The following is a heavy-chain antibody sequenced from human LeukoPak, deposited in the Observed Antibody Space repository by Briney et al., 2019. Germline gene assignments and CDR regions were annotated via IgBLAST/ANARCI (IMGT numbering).Heavy chain of an antibody. CDR1: GGSISSSSYY. Sequence: SETLSLTCTVSGGSISSSSYYWGWIRQPPGKGPEWIGCIYHSGTTYYNPSLKSRVTISVDTSKNQFSLMISSVTAADTAVYYCARQGGSNSPYYYYYMDVWGKGTTVTVSS. CDR2: IYHSGTT. D-gene: IGHD6-13*01. CDR3: ARQGGSNSPYYYYYMDV. J-gene: IGHJ6*03. V-gene: IGHV4-39*01.